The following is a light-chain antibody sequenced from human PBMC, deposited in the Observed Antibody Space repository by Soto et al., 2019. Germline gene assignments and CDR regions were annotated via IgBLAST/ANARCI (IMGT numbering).Light chain of an antibody. J-gene: IGKJ1*01. V-gene: IGKV3-15*01. CDR2: GAS. CDR3: QQYNTWPPWT. Sequence: EIVMTQSPATLSVSPGERATLSCRASQSVSSNLAWYQQKPGQAPWLLIYGASTRATGIPARFSGSESGTEFTLTISILHSEDFAVYYCQQYNTWPPWTFGQGTKVEIK. CDR1: QSVSSN.